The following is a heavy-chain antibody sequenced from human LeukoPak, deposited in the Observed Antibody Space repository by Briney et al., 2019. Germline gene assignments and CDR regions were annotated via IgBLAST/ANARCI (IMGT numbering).Heavy chain of an antibody. V-gene: IGHV3-23*01. Sequence: GGSLRLSCAASGFTFSSYAMTWVRQAPGKGLEWVSAISGSGGTTYYADSAKGRFTISRDNSKNTLYLQMNSLRAEDTAVYYCAKDSVGALYYFDYWGQGTLVTVSS. D-gene: IGHD1-26*01. CDR2: ISGSGGTT. CDR3: AKDSVGALYYFDY. J-gene: IGHJ4*02. CDR1: GFTFSSYA.